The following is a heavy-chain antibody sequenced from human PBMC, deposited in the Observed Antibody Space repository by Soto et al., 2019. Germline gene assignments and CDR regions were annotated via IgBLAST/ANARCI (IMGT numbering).Heavy chain of an antibody. CDR1: GGSISSSSYY. CDR2: IYYSGST. V-gene: IGHV4-39*01. J-gene: IGHJ4*02. D-gene: IGHD2-15*01. Sequence: AETLSLTCTVSGGSISSSSYYWGWIRQPPWKGLEWIGSIYYSGSTYYNPSLKSRVTISVDTSKNQFSLKLSSVTAADTAVYYCARGVVVVAAKPQYFDYWGQGTLVTVS. CDR3: ARGVVVVAAKPQYFDY.